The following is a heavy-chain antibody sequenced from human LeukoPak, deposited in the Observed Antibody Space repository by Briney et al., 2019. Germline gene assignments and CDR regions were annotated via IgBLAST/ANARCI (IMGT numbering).Heavy chain of an antibody. J-gene: IGHJ3*02. CDR3: AREGTPYYDSSGYYPGAFDI. CDR2: IYSGGST. Sequence: GGSLRLSCAASGFTVSSNYMSWVRQAPGKGLEWVSVIYSGGSTYYADSVKGRFTISRDNSKNTLYLQMNSLRAEDTAVYYCAREGTPYYDSSGYYPGAFDIWGQGTMVTASS. CDR1: GFTVSSNY. V-gene: IGHV3-53*05. D-gene: IGHD3-22*01.